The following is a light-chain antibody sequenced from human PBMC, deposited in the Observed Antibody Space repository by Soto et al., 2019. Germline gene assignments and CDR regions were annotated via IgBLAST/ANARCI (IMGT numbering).Light chain of an antibody. V-gene: IGKV1-5*01. CDR2: DAS. J-gene: IGKJ2*01. Sequence: DIQMTQFPSTLSASVGDRVSITCRASQSISSLLAWYQQKQGKAPKLLIYDASSLESGVPSRFSGSGSGTEFTLTISSLQPDDFATYYCQQYGSYVYTFGQGTKLEIK. CDR1: QSISSL. CDR3: QQYGSYVYT.